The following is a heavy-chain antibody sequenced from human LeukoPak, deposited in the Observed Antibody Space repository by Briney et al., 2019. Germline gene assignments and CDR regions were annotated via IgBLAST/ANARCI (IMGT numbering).Heavy chain of an antibody. D-gene: IGHD2-21*01. CDR1: GYTFTGYY. CDR2: INPNSGGT. V-gene: IGHV1-2*02. J-gene: IGHJ5*02. Sequence: ASVKVSCKASGYTFTGYYMHWVRQAPGQGLEWMGWINPNSGGTNYAQKFQGRVTMTRDTSIRTAYMELSRLRSEDTAVYYCARVPQLSDWSPPINWFDPWGQGTLVTVSS. CDR3: ARVPQLSDWSPPINWFDP.